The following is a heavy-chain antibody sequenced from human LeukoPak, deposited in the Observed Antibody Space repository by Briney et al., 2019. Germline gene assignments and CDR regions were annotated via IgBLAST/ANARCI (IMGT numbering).Heavy chain of an antibody. D-gene: IGHD3-10*01. V-gene: IGHV1-8*03. CDR1: GYTFTSYD. J-gene: IGHJ6*03. Sequence: ASVKVSCKASGYTFTSYDINWVRQATGQGLEWMGWMNPNSGNTGYAQKFQGRATITRNTSISTAYMELSSLRSEDTAVYYCARVGVYYYYYYMDVWGQGTLVTVSS. CDR2: MNPNSGNT. CDR3: ARVGVYYYYYYMDV.